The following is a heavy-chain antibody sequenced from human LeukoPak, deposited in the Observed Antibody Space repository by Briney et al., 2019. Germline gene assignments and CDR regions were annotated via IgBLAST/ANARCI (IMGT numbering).Heavy chain of an antibody. J-gene: IGHJ2*01. D-gene: IGHD2-15*01. CDR2: IYYSGST. V-gene: IGHV4-39*01. CDR3: ARLGRSSLWYFDL. CDR1: GGSISSSGYY. Sequence: PSETLSLTCSASGGSISSSGYYWGWIRQPPGKGLEWIGTIYYSGSTYYSPSLKSRVTISVDTSKNRFSLKLSFVTAADTAVYYCARLGRSSLWYFDLWGRGTLVTVSS.